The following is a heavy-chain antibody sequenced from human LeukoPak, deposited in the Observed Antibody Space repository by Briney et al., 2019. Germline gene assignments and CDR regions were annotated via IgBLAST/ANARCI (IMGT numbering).Heavy chain of an antibody. D-gene: IGHD5-18*01. CDR2: INPNSGGT. V-gene: IGHV1-2*02. CDR1: GYTFTGYY. CDR3: ARAGGDTAMAPSLKYFDY. Sequence: ASVKVSCKASGYTFTGYYMHWVRQAPGQGLEWMGWINPNSGGTNYAQKFQGRVTMTGDTSISTAYMELSRLRSDDTAVYYCARAGGDTAMAPSLKYFDYWGQGTLVTVSS. J-gene: IGHJ4*02.